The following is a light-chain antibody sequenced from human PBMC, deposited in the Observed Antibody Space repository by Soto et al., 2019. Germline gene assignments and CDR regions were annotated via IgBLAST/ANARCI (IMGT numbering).Light chain of an antibody. Sequence: EIVMTQSPATLSVSPGERATLSCRASQSVSSNFAWYQQKPGQAPRLLLYGTSTRATAIPARFSGSGSGTEFTLTISSLQSEDFAVYYCQHYNNWPRTFGQGTKVEIK. CDR3: QHYNNWPRT. CDR2: GTS. V-gene: IGKV3-15*01. CDR1: QSVSSN. J-gene: IGKJ1*01.